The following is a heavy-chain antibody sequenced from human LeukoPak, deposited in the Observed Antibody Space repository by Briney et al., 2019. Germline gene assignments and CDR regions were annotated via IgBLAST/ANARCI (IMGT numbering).Heavy chain of an antibody. Sequence: SETLSLTCTVSGGSISSYYWSWIRQPPGKGLEWIGYIYYSGSTNYNPSLESRVTISVDTSKNQFSLKLSSVTAADTAVYYCARGRSDTAMVTGWGQGTLVTVSS. V-gene: IGHV4-59*01. D-gene: IGHD5-18*01. CDR2: IYYSGST. CDR3: ARGRSDTAMVTG. J-gene: IGHJ4*02. CDR1: GGSISSYY.